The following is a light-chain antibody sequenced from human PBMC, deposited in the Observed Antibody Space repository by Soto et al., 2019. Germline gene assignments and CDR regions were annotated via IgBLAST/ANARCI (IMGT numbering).Light chain of an antibody. CDR1: TSDVGGYEY. J-gene: IGLJ1*01. CDR3: CSYAGDFYV. Sequence: QSALTQPRSVSGSPGQSVAISCTGTTSDVGGYEYVSWYQQHPGKAPKLIIFDVTKRPSGVPDRFSGSKSGNTASLTISGLQSGDEADYFCCSYAGDFYVFGSGTKVTVL. CDR2: DVT. V-gene: IGLV2-11*01.